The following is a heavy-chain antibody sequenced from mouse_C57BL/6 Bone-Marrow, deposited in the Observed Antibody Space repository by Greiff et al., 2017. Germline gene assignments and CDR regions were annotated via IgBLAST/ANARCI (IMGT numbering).Heavy chain of an antibody. CDR3: TRRGYYGNYWFAY. CDR1: GYTFTDYE. D-gene: IGHD2-1*01. J-gene: IGHJ3*01. Sequence: QVQLQQSGAELVRPGASVTLSCKASGYTFTDYEMHWVKQTPVHGLEWIGAIDPETGGTAYNQKFKGKAILTADKSSSTAYMELRSLTSEDSAVYYCTRRGYYGNYWFAYWGQGTLVTVSA. CDR2: IDPETGGT. V-gene: IGHV1-15*01.